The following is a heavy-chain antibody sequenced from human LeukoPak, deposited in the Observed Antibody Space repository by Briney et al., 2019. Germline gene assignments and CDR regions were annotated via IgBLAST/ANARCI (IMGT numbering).Heavy chain of an antibody. CDR1: GVTVSSNY. D-gene: IGHD3-3*01. V-gene: IGHV3-53*01. CDR3: AKCPHYDLWSGYYSYYMDV. Sequence: GGSLRLSCAASGVTVSSNYMSWVRQAPGKGLEWVSVIYSGGSTYYADSVKRRSTIPSDNSKNTPYLPMTSLRADDTAVYYCAKCPHYDLWSGYYSYYMDVWGKGTTVTVSS. CDR2: IYSGGST. J-gene: IGHJ6*03.